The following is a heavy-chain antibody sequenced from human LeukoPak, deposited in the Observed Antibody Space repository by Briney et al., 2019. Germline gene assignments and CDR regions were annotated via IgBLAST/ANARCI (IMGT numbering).Heavy chain of an antibody. D-gene: IGHD3-10*01. CDR1: GGSISSGDYY. V-gene: IGHV4-30-4*01. Sequence: SQALSLTCTVSGGSISSGDYYWSWIRQPPGKGLEWIGYIYCSGSTYYNPSLKSRVTISVDTSRNQFSLKLSSVTAADTAVYYCARDGPVLLWFGELYYGMDVWGQGTTVTVSS. J-gene: IGHJ6*02. CDR2: IYCSGST. CDR3: ARDGPVLLWFGELYYGMDV.